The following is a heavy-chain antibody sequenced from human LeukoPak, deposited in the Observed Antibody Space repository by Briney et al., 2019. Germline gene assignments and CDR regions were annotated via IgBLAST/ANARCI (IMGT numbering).Heavy chain of an antibody. J-gene: IGHJ6*03. CDR1: GGSISSYY. Sequence: SETLSLTCTVSGGSISSYYWNWIRQPAGKGLEWIGRIYTSGSTNYNPSLKSRVTMSVDTSKNQFSLKLSSVTAADTAVYYCARHGTRYHYYYMDVWGKGTTVTISS. CDR3: ARHGTRYHYYYMDV. CDR2: IYTSGST. V-gene: IGHV4-4*07. D-gene: IGHD1-14*01.